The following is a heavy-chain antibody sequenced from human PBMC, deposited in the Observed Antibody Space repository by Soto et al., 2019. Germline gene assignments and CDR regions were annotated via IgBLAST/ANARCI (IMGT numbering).Heavy chain of an antibody. D-gene: IGHD6-13*01. V-gene: IGHV4-61*08. CDR2: IHHSGST. CDR1: GGSISSGDYY. J-gene: IGHJ4*02. Sequence: SETLSLTCTVSGGSISSGDYYWSWIRQPPGKGLEWIGFIHHSGSTNYNPSLKSRLTMSVDTSKNQFSLKLSSVTAADTAVYYCTRGDSSSWRPLLAYWGQGTLVTVSS. CDR3: TRGDSSSWRPLLAY.